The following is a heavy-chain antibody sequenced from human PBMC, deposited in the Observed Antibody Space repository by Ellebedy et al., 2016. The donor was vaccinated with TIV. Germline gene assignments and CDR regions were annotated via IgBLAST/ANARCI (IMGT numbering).Heavy chain of an antibody. Sequence: GESLKISXAASGFTFSNYAMSWVRQAPGKGLEWVSSTTNSGGTTFYADSVKGRFTVSRDNAKNTVYLQMNSLTAEDTAVYYCTRGAGFDPWGQGTLVTVSS. J-gene: IGHJ5*02. CDR3: TRGAGFDP. V-gene: IGHV3-23*01. CDR2: TTNSGGTT. CDR1: GFTFSNYA.